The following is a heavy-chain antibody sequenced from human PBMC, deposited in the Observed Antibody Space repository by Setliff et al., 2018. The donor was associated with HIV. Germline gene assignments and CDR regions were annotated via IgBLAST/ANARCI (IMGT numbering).Heavy chain of an antibody. J-gene: IGHJ4*02. D-gene: IGHD3-3*01. CDR1: GFNFGDYG. CDR3: ARVRLYNTALDY. Sequence: GGSLRLSCAASGFNFGDYGIHWVRQAPGKGPEWVSTIYSGGSTYHADSVKGRFTLSRDTSKNTLFLQMNSLRPEDTAVYYCARVRLYNTALDYWGQGTLVTVSS. CDR2: IYSGGST. V-gene: IGHV3-NL1*01.